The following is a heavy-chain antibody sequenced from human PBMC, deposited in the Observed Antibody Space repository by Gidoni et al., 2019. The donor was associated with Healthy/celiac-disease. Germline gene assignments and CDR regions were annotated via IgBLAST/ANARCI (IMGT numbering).Heavy chain of an antibody. J-gene: IGHJ2*01. CDR3: ARGDYGDYEYFDL. CDR2: IYYSGST. V-gene: IGHV4-31*03. D-gene: IGHD4-17*01. Sequence: QVQLQESGPGLVQPSQTLSLTGTVSGGSISSGGYYWSWIRQHPGKGLEWIGYIYYSGSTYYNPSLKSRVTISVDTSKNQFSLKLSSVTAADTAVYYCARGDYGDYEYFDLWGRGTLVTVSS. CDR1: GGSISSGGYY.